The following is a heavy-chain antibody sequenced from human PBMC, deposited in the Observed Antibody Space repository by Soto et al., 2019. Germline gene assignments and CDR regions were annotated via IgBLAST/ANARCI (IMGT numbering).Heavy chain of an antibody. D-gene: IGHD4-17*01. CDR2: ISGSGGST. Sequence: VQLVESGGGLVQPGGSLRLSCAASGFNFSSYAMRWVRQAPGKGLEWVSAISGSGGSTYYADSVKGRFTISRDNSKNPVDLQMKSLRGEDPGVYYRAKEAGGGTVTRGFDYWGQGALVTVSS. V-gene: IGHV3-23*04. CDR3: AKEAGGGTVTRGFDY. CDR1: GFNFSSYA. J-gene: IGHJ4*02.